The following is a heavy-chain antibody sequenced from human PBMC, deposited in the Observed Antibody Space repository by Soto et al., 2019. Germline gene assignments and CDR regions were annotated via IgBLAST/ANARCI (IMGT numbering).Heavy chain of an antibody. Sequence: GGSLRLSCAASGFTFSSYAMSWVRQAPGKGLEWVSGISGSGGTTYDADSVRGRFTISRDNSRSTVFLQMHSLRVEDTAVYYCAKARSGTAVASALFVYWGQGTLATVSS. D-gene: IGHD6-19*01. J-gene: IGHJ4*02. CDR3: AKARSGTAVASALFVY. CDR1: GFTFSSYA. V-gene: IGHV3-23*01. CDR2: ISGSGGTT.